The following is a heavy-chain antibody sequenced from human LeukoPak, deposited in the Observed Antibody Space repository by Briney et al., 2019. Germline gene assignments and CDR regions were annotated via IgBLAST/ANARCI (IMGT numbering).Heavy chain of an antibody. V-gene: IGHV3-48*02. D-gene: IGHD2-15*01. CDR2: ISSSSGTL. CDR3: ARNRYCVVANCSDRDLDY. Sequence: AGGSLRLSCAASGFTFSTYSLNWVRQAPGKGLEWVSYISSSSGTLYYADSVKGRFTISRDNAKSSLYLQMNSLRDEDTAVYFCARNRYCVVANCSDRDLDYWGQGTLVTVSS. CDR1: GFTFSTYS. J-gene: IGHJ4*02.